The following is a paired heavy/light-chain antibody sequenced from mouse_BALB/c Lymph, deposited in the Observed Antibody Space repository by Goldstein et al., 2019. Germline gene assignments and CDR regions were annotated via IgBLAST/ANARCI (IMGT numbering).Heavy chain of an antibody. J-gene: IGHJ3*01. D-gene: IGHD2-13*01. CDR2: IFPGNGGT. Sequence: QTYLQQSGTELVRSGASVKMSCKASGYTFTSYNMHWVKQTPGQGLEWIGYIFPGNGGTNYNQKFRGKATLTADTSSSTAYMLISSLTSEDSAVYFCARGYGDTGWFASWGQGTLVTVSA. CDR1: GYTFTSYN. V-gene: IGHV1-12*01. CDR3: ARGYGDTGWFAS.
Light chain of an antibody. Sequence: DIVLTQSPASLAVSLGQRATISCRASKSVSTSGYSYMHWYQQKPGQPPKLLIYLASNLESGVPARFSGSGSGTDFTLNIHPVEEEDAATYFCQHSREFPWTFGGGTKLEIK. CDR1: KSVSTSGYSY. CDR2: LAS. V-gene: IGKV3-12*01. CDR3: QHSREFPWT. J-gene: IGKJ1*01.